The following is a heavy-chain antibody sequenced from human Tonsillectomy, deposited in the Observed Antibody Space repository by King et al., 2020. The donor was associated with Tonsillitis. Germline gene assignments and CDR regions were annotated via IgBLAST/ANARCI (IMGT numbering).Heavy chain of an antibody. CDR2: IYGVTTNNNPSL. J-gene: IGHJ3*01. V-gene: IGHV4-30-2*01. Sequence: QLQESGSGLVKPAQTLSLTCDVSGASVGSGDFSWSWIRQPPGKGLEWLGSIYGVTTNNNPSLNHNPSLKNRVAILIDRSKNLFSLNLTSVTAADTAVYFCAGGGPGDAFDVWGQGTMVTVSS. CDR3: AGGGPGDAFDV. CDR1: GASVGSGDFS. D-gene: IGHD2-15*01.